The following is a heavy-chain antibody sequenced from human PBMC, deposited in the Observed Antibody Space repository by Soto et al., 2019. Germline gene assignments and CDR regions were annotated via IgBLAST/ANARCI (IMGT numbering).Heavy chain of an antibody. V-gene: IGHV4-38-2*01. CDR1: GYPISSGYY. CDR2: LYHSGST. J-gene: IGHJ4*02. D-gene: IGHD3-3*01. Sequence: PSETLSLTCAVSGYPISSGYYWGWIRQSPGKGLEWIGSLYHSGSTYYNPSLKSRVTISVDSSKNQFSLRLTSFTAADTAVYYCARNSYYDFWSGYKRGFDLWGQGTVVTVSS. CDR3: ARNSYYDFWSGYKRGFDL.